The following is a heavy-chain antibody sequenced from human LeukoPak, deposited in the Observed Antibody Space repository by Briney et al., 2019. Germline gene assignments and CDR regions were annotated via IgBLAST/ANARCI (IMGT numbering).Heavy chain of an antibody. CDR3: ARTVSSAGWSDDAFDI. CDR1: GFTFDDYG. Sequence: PGGSLRLSCAASGFTFDDYGMSWARQAPGKGLGWVSGINWDGGSTGYADSVKGRFTISRDNAKNFLYLQMNSLRAEDTALYYCARTVSSAGWSDDAFDIWGQGTMVTVSS. V-gene: IGHV3-20*04. D-gene: IGHD6-19*01. J-gene: IGHJ3*02. CDR2: INWDGGST.